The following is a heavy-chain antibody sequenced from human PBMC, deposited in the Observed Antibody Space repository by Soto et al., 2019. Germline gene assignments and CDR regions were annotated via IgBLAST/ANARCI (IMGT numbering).Heavy chain of an antibody. V-gene: IGHV4-31*03. J-gene: IGHJ6*02. D-gene: IGHD3-3*01. Sequence: NPSETLSLTCTVSGGSISSGGYYWSWIRQHPGKGLEWIGYIYYSGSTYYNPSLKSRVTISVDTSKNQFSLKLSSVTAADTAVYYCARDRYDFWSVDYYGMDVWGQGTTVTVSS. CDR3: ARDRYDFWSVDYYGMDV. CDR2: IYYSGST. CDR1: GGSISSGGYY.